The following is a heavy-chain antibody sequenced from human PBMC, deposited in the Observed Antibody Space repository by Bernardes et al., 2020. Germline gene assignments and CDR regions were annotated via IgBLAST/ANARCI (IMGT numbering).Heavy chain of an antibody. J-gene: IGHJ5*02. V-gene: IGHV4-39*01. CDR2: VSYSDIT. D-gene: IGHD3-3*01. Sequence: SETLSLTCTVSGGSVSSGSDYWGWLPQPPGKGLDWIGTVSYSDITYYTTSLKSRVTISVDTSKNQFSLKVSSVTAADTAVYYCARGNTSIFGVLLPGEFDPWGQGTLVTVSS. CDR3: ARGNTSIFGVLLPGEFDP. CDR1: GGSVSSGSDY.